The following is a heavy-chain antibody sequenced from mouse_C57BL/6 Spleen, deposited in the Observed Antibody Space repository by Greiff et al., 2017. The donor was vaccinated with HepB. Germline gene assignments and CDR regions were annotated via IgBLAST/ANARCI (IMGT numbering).Heavy chain of an antibody. CDR2: IDPENGDT. V-gene: IGHV14-4*01. CDR1: GFNIKDDY. CDR3: TLIYYGNSPFAY. D-gene: IGHD2-1*01. Sequence: VHVKQSGAELVRPGDSVKLSCTASGFNIKDDYMHWVKQRPEQGLEWIGWIDPENGDTEYASKFQGKATITADTSSNTAYMQLSSLTSEDTAVYYCTLIYYGNSPFAYWGQGTLVTVSA. J-gene: IGHJ3*01.